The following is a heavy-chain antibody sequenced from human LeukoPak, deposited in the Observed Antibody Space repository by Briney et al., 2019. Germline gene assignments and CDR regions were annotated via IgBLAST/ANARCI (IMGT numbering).Heavy chain of an antibody. Sequence: GESLKISCAASGFTFRSNAMSWVRQAPGKGLEWVSVIYSGGSTYFADSVKGRFTISRDNSKNTLYLQMNSLRAEDTAVYYCARSPSSDYWGQGTLVTVSS. V-gene: IGHV3-66*01. CDR1: GFTFRSNA. CDR3: ARSPSSDY. D-gene: IGHD2-2*01. J-gene: IGHJ4*02. CDR2: IYSGGST.